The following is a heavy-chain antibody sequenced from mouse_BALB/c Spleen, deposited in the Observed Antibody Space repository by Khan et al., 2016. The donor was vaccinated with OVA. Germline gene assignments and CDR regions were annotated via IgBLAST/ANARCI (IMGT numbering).Heavy chain of an antibody. V-gene: IGHV5-4*02. Sequence: EVELVESGGGLVKPGGSLKLSCAASGFTFSDYYMYWVRQTPDKRLEWVATISDGGSYTYYPDSVKGRFTISRDDVKNNLYLQMSSLKSEDTAMYYWARGYYGDPFAYWGQGTLVTVSA. J-gene: IGHJ3*01. CDR3: ARGYYGDPFAY. CDR1: GFTFSDYY. D-gene: IGHD2-13*01. CDR2: ISDGGSYT.